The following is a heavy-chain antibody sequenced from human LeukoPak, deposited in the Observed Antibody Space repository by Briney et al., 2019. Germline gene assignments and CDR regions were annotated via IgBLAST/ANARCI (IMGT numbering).Heavy chain of an antibody. V-gene: IGHV3-23*01. CDR3: ARDPGYYDSSGYYLDAFDI. J-gene: IGHJ3*02. CDR1: GFTFSSYA. D-gene: IGHD3-22*01. CDR2: ISGSGGST. Sequence: PGGSLRLSCAASGFTFSSYAMSWVRQAPGKGLEWVSAISGSGGSTYYADSVKGRFTISRDNAKNTLYLQMNSLRAEDTAVYYCARDPGYYDSSGYYLDAFDIWGQGTMVTVSS.